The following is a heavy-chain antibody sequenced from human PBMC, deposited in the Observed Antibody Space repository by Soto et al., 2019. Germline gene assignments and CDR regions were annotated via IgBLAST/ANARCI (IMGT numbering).Heavy chain of an antibody. CDR1: GFTFGASA. J-gene: IGHJ2*01. CDR2: IGSRGETYAT. D-gene: IGHD2-21*01. Sequence: PGGSLRLSCAASGFTFGASALQWVRQASGKGLEWLGRIGSRGETYATTYAASVKGRFTISRDDSKKTTYLQMSNLNTEDTAVYYCVRYSRTLGWFFDLWGRGTLVTVSS. V-gene: IGHV3-73*01. CDR3: VRYSRTLGWFFDL.